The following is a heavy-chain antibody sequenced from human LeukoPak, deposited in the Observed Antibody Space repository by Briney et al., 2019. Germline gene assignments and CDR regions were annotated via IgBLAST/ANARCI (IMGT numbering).Heavy chain of an antibody. D-gene: IGHD3-22*01. J-gene: IGHJ4*02. CDR2: ISANDGKT. CDR1: GFVFTSYG. Sequence: ASVKVSCKASGFVFTSYGFTWVRQAPGQGLEWMGWISANDGKTHYSERHQGRVTMTTDTVTSTAYMELRSLRSDDTAVYYCARDLGYYDSSGYYYNYFDYWGQGTLVTVSS. CDR3: ARDLGYYDSSGYYYNYFDY. V-gene: IGHV1-18*01.